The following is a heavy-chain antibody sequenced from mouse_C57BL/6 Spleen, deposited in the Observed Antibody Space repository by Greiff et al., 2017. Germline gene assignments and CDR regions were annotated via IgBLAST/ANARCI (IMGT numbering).Heavy chain of an antibody. V-gene: IGHV1-64*01. Sequence: QVHVKQSGAELVKPGASVTLSCKASGYTFTSYWMHWVKQRPGQGLEWIGMIHPNSGSTNYNEKFKSKATLTVDKSSSTAYMQLSSLTSEDYAVYYCAREALYWGQGPTLTVSS. CDR1: GYTFTSYW. CDR3: AREALY. J-gene: IGHJ2*01. CDR2: IHPNSGST.